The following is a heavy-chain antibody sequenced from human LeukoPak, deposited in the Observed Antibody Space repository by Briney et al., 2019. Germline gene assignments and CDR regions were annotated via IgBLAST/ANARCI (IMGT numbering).Heavy chain of an antibody. J-gene: IGHJ4*02. D-gene: IGHD3-22*01. CDR2: ISYDGSNK. V-gene: IGHV3-30*18. CDR1: GFTFSSYG. Sequence: GSLRLSCAASGFTFSSYGMHWVRQAPGKGLEWVAVISYDGSNKYYADSVKGRFTISRDNSKNTLYLQMNSLRAEDTAVYYCAKSAANYYDRYYFDYWGQGTLVTVSS. CDR3: AKSAANYYDRYYFDY.